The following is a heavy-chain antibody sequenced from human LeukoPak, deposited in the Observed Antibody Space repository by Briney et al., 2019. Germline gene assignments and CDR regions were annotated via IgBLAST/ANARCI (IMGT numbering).Heavy chain of an antibody. D-gene: IGHD1-1*01. CDR1: GGSISSFY. CDR2: IYYTGST. Sequence: SETLSLTCTVSGGSISSFYWSWIRQPPGKGLEWIGFIYYTGSTDYNPSLKSRVTMSVDTSKNQFSLKLSSVTAADTAVYYCARHKEESGAYRPNDYWGQGTLVTVSS. J-gene: IGHJ4*02. V-gene: IGHV4-59*08. CDR3: ARHKEESGAYRPNDY.